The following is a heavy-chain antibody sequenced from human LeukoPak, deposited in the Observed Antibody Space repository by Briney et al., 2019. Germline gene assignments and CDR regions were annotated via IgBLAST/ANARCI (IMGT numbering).Heavy chain of an antibody. CDR1: GYSFTNYW. Sequence: PGESLKISCKGSGYSFTNYWIGWVRQVPGKGLEWMGIIYPSDSDTTYSPSFQGQVTFSADKSISTAYLQWRSLRASDTAMYYCASGYYGDYATDYWGQGTLVTVSS. D-gene: IGHD4-17*01. J-gene: IGHJ4*02. CDR3: ASGYYGDYATDY. V-gene: IGHV5-51*01. CDR2: IYPSDSDT.